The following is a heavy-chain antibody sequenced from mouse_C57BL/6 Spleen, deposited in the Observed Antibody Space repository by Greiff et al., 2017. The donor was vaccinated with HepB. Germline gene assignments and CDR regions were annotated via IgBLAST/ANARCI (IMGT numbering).Heavy chain of an antibody. Sequence: EVQLVESGEGLVKPGGSLKLSCAASGFTFSSYAMSWVRQTPEKRLEWVAYISSGGDYIYYPDTVKGRFTISRDNARNTLYLQMSSLTSEDTALYYCTREGELGYFDYWGQGTTLTVSS. CDR2: ISSGGDYI. CDR3: TREGELGYFDY. V-gene: IGHV5-9-1*02. J-gene: IGHJ2*01. D-gene: IGHD4-1*01. CDR1: GFTFSSYA.